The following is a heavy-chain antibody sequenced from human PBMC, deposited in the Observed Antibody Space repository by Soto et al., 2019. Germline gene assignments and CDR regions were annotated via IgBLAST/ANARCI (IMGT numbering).Heavy chain of an antibody. D-gene: IGHD2-8*01. Sequence: QVQLAQSGAEVKKPGASVEVSCRASGYTFSNYGISWVRQAPGQGLEWMAWISVNTGDTNFAQKFQGRLTVTTDTSTSTAYMELRGLRSHDTAVYYCARRTTLINPKYSYYYYMDVWGKGITVTVS. CDR2: ISVNTGDT. CDR1: GYTFSNYG. V-gene: IGHV1-18*01. CDR3: ARRTTLINPKYSYYYYMDV. J-gene: IGHJ6*03.